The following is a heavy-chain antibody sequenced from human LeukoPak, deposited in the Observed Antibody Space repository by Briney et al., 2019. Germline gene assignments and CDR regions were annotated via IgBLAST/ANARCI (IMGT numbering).Heavy chain of an antibody. CDR1: GGSISSSSYY. J-gene: IGHJ4*02. CDR2: IYYSGST. CDR3: ARLSRIVGATPFDY. D-gene: IGHD1-26*01. V-gene: IGHV4-39*01. Sequence: KTSETLSLTCTVSGGSISSSSYYWGWIRQPPGKGLEWIGSIYYSGSTYYNPSLKSRVTISVDTSKNQFSLKLSSVTAADTAVYYCARLSRIVGATPFDYWGQGTLVTVSS.